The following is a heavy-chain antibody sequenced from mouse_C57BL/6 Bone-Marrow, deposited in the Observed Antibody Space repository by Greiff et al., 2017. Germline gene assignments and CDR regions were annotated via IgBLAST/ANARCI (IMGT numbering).Heavy chain of an antibody. CDR3: AREELGLWWYFDV. D-gene: IGHD4-1*01. V-gene: IGHV1-55*01. J-gene: IGHJ1*03. CDR1: GYTFTSYW. CDR2: IYPGSGST. Sequence: QVQLQQPGAELVKPGASVKMSCKASGYTFTSYWITWVKQRPGQGLGWIGDIYPGSGSTNYNEKFKSKATLTVDTSSSTAYMQLSSLTSEDSAVYYCAREELGLWWYFDVWGTGTTVTVSS.